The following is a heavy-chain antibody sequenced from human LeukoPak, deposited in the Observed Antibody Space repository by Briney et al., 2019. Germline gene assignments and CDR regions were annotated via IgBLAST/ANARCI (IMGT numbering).Heavy chain of an antibody. V-gene: IGHV3-30-3*01. CDR1: GSTFSSYA. CDR3: ARDVGVVVAATASDPDY. Sequence: GGSLRLSCAASGSTFSSYAMHWVRQAPGKGLEWVAVISYDGSNKYYADSVKGRFTISRDNSKNTLYLQMNSLRAEDTAVYYCARDVGVVVAATASDPDYWGQGTLVTVSS. CDR2: ISYDGSNK. D-gene: IGHD2-15*01. J-gene: IGHJ4*02.